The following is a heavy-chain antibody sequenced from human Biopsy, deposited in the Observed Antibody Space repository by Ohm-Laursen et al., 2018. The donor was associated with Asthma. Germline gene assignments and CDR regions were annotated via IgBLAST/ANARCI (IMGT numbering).Heavy chain of an antibody. V-gene: IGHV1-69*13. CDR3: ARGYSGTDRIVYYYSGMEV. CDR1: GDSLGSFINYA. D-gene: IGHD5-12*01. Sequence: SVKVSCKASGDSLGSFINYAISWVRQAPRQGLEWMGGLIPALGTADYAPMFEGRVTITADESTSTAYLELTSLRFEDTAVYYCARGYSGTDRIVYYYSGMEVWGQGTVVSVSS. J-gene: IGHJ6*02. CDR2: LIPALGTA.